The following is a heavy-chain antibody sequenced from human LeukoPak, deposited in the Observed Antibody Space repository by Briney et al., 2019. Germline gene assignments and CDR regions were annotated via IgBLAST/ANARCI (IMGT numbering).Heavy chain of an antibody. J-gene: IGHJ4*02. Sequence: SVKVSCKASGGTFSSYAISWVRQAPGQGLEWMGGIIPIFGTANYAQKFQGRVTITADESTSTAYMELRSLRSDDTAVYYCARVSVAGTEIDYWGQGTLVTVSS. CDR2: IIPIFGTA. V-gene: IGHV1-69*13. CDR1: GGTFSSYA. D-gene: IGHD6-19*01. CDR3: ARVSVAGTEIDY.